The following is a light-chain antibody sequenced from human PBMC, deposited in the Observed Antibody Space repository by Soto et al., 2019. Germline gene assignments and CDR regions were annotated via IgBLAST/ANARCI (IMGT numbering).Light chain of an antibody. CDR2: GAS. Sequence: EIVLTQSPGTLSLSPGERATLSCSASQSVSNSYLAWYQQKPGQAPRLLFYGASSRASCTPDRFSGSGSGTDCTLTISRREPEDFAVYYCQQYGSSATFGQGTKVDIK. CDR3: QQYGSSAT. CDR1: QSVSNSY. J-gene: IGKJ1*01. V-gene: IGKV3-20*01.